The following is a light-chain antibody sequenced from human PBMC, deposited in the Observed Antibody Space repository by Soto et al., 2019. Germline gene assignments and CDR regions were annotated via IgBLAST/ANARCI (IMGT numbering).Light chain of an antibody. CDR3: CSYAGSSTPLI. CDR1: SSDVGSYNL. CDR2: EVS. Sequence: QSVLTQPASVSGSPGQSITISCTGTSSDVGSYNLVSWYQQHPDKAPKLMIYEVSKRPSGVSNRFSGSKSGNTASLTISGLQAEDEADYYCCSYAGSSTPLIFGTGTKLTVL. J-gene: IGLJ1*01. V-gene: IGLV2-23*02.